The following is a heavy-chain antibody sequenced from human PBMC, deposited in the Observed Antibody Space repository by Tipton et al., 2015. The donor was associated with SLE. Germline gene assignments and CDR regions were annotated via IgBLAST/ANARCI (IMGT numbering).Heavy chain of an antibody. CDR3: ARGGPTIHYDSSGYRGRNYNYYVDD. Sequence: TLSLTCAVYGVSFSGYYWTWIRQSPGKGLEWIGEINHSGGTNYNPSLKSRVTISVDKSRNQFSLQLSSVTAADTSVYYCARGGPTIHYDSSGYRGRNYNYYVDDWGKGTTVTV. CDR2: INHSGGT. J-gene: IGHJ6*03. CDR1: GVSFSGYY. D-gene: IGHD3-22*01. V-gene: IGHV4-34*01.